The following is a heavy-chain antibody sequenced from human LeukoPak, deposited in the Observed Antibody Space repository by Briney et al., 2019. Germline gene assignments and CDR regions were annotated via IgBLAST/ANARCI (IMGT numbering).Heavy chain of an antibody. CDR1: GYTFTSYD. V-gene: IGHV1-8*01. Sequence: ASVKVSCKASGYTFTSYDINWVRQATGQGLEWMGWMSPDSGNTGYAQKFQGRVTITRDTSASTAYMELSSLRSEDTAVYYCASQVVRGVIITGMDVWGQGTTVTVSS. J-gene: IGHJ6*02. CDR3: ASQVVRGVIITGMDV. D-gene: IGHD3-10*01. CDR2: MSPDSGNT.